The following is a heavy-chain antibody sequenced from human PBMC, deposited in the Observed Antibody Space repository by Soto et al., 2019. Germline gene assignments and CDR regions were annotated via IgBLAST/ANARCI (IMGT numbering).Heavy chain of an antibody. V-gene: IGHV1-3*05. J-gene: IGHJ4*02. CDR2: INAGNGNT. CDR1: GYTFTSYA. Sequence: QVQLVQSGAEEKKPGASVKVSCKASGYTFTSYAMHWVRQAPGQRLEWMGWINAGNGNTKYSQKLQGRVTITRDTAASTAYMELSSLGSEDTAVDYCARNEVGLRVFDYWGQGTLVTVSS. D-gene: IGHD5-12*01. CDR3: ARNEVGLRVFDY.